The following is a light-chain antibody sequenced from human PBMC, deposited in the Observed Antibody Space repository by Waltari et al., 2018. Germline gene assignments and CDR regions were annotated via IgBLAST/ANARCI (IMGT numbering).Light chain of an antibody. CDR3: MQSIQLPS. CDR2: DVS. Sequence: VVNQTPRSLSVTPGQPASISCKSSQSPLHTTGEIFLSWYLQKPGQPPHLLIYDVSRRFSGVPDRFSGSGSGTDFTLKISRVEAEDVGVYYCMQSIQLPSFGGGTKVEIK. CDR1: QSPLHTTGEIF. V-gene: IGKV2D-29*01. J-gene: IGKJ4*01.